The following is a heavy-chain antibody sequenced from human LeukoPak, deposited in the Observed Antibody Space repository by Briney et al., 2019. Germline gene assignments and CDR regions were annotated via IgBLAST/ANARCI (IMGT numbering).Heavy chain of an antibody. J-gene: IGHJ4*02. Sequence: ASVKVSCKVSGYTLTELSMHWVRQAPGKGLEWMGGFDPEDGETIYAQKFQGRVTMTEDTSTDTAYMELSSLRSEDTAVYCCATDLLWFGELFPGGVWGQGTLVTVSS. D-gene: IGHD3-10*01. CDR3: ATDLLWFGELFPGGV. V-gene: IGHV1-24*01. CDR2: FDPEDGET. CDR1: GYTLTELS.